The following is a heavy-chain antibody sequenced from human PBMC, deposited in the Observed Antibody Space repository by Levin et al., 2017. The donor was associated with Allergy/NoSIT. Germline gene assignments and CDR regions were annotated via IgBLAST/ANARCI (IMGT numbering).Heavy chain of an antibody. CDR3: VRLESSADYYVFY. CDR2: IGPDNSDT. Sequence: GESLKISCKASGYTFTNYWIGWVRQMPGKGLEWMGIIGPDNSDTRYSPSFEGQVTISADKSISTAYLQWSSLKASDIAMYYCVRLESSADYYVFYWGQGTLVTVSS. D-gene: IGHD3-22*01. V-gene: IGHV5-51*01. J-gene: IGHJ4*02. CDR1: GYTFTNYW.